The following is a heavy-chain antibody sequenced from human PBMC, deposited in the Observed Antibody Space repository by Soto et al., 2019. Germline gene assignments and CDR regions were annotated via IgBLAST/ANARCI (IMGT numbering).Heavy chain of an antibody. CDR2: IIPMSGRP. CDR3: TRRGRQSANWFDP. V-gene: IGHV1-69*06. Sequence: QVQLVQSGAEVKTPGSSVKVSCKASGGTFNSYSIDWVRQAPGQGFEWMGGIIPMSGRPNYAQRFQGRVTFSADKSTNTGYMEVNSLTHEDTAVDYCTRRGRQSANWFDPWGQGTLVTVSS. CDR1: GGTFNSYS. J-gene: IGHJ5*02.